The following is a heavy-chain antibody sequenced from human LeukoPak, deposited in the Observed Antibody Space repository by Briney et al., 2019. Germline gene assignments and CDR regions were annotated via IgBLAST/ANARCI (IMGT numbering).Heavy chain of an antibody. CDR3: ATFLRYYDSSGYRS. V-gene: IGHV1-24*01. D-gene: IGHD3-22*01. J-gene: IGHJ4*02. CDR1: GYTLTELS. CDR2: FDPEDGET. Sequence: ASVKVSCKVSGYTLTELSMHWVRQAPGKGLEWMGGFDPEDGETIYAQKFQGRVTMTEDTSTDTAYMELSSLRSEDTAVYYCATFLRYYDSSGYRSWGQGTLVTVSS.